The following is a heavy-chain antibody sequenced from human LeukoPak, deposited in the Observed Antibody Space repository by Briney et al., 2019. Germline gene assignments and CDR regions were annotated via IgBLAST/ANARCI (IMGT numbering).Heavy chain of an antibody. CDR3: ASQEGGDYGDYILDY. J-gene: IGHJ4*02. D-gene: IGHD4-17*01. Sequence: SETLSLTCIVSGYSISDGYCWGWIRQPPGMGLEWIGYIYHSGSTYYNPSLKSRVTISVDRSKNQFSLKLSSVTAADTAVYYCASQEGGDYGDYILDYWGQGTLVTVSS. CDR1: GYSISDGYC. CDR2: IYHSGST. V-gene: IGHV4-38-2*02.